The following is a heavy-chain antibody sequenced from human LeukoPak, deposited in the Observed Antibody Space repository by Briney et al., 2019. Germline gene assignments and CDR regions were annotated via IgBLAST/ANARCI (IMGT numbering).Heavy chain of an antibody. CDR1: GGSISSNSIY. Sequence: SETLSLTCTVSGGSISSNSIYWGWLRPPPGQGLVWIGSIYYSGSTYYNPSLKRRITISVDTSKTQFSLKLSSVTAAHTAVYYCARHVSPTTVNTNWFDPWGQGTLVTVSS. CDR3: ARHVSPTTVNTNWFDP. CDR2: IYYSGST. D-gene: IGHD4-11*01. V-gene: IGHV4-39*01. J-gene: IGHJ5*02.